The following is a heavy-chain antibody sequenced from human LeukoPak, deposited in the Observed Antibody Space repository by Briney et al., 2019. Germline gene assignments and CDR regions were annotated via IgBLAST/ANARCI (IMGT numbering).Heavy chain of an antibody. D-gene: IGHD3-22*01. V-gene: IGHV3-33*01. CDR3: AREGGIYYDSSGYYFDY. CDR1: GFIFSSYG. Sequence: PGRSLRLSCAASGFIFSSYGMHWVRQAPGKGLEWVAVIWYDGSNKYYADSEKGRFTISRDNSKNTLYLQMNSLRAEDTAVYYCAREGGIYYDSSGYYFDYWGQGTLVTVSS. J-gene: IGHJ4*02. CDR2: IWYDGSNK.